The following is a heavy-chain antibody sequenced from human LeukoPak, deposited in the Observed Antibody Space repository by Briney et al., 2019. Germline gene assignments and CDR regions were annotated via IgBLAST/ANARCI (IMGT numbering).Heavy chain of an antibody. J-gene: IGHJ4*02. D-gene: IGHD2-2*01. V-gene: IGHV1-18*01. Sequence: EASVKVSCKASGYAFTNYAISWVRQAPGQGLEWMGWISVYNGNTNYAQKLQGRVTITADTSTTTAYMELRSLRSDDTAVYYCARGYCSSATCRHFDYWGQGALVTVSS. CDR1: GYAFTNYA. CDR3: ARGYCSSATCRHFDY. CDR2: ISVYNGNT.